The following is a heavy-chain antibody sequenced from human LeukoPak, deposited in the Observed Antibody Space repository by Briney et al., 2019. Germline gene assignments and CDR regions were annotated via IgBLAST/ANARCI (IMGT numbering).Heavy chain of an antibody. D-gene: IGHD3-10*01. J-gene: IGHJ4*02. CDR2: IYPDDSDT. Sequence: KTGESLKISCETSGYTFTKLWVGWVRQPPGKGLEWLGMIYPDDSDTRYSPSFQGQVTMSVDKSISIVYLHWSSLKASDTAIYYCVRGKGSGTYYGFDYWGQGTVVSVVS. CDR1: GYTFTKLW. CDR3: VRGKGSGTYYGFDY. V-gene: IGHV5-51*01.